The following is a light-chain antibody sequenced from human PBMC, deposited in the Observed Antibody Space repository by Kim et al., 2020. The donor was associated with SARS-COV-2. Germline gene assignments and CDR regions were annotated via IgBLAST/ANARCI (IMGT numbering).Light chain of an antibody. V-gene: IGKV3-20*01. Sequence: SPGERATLSCRASQTVNSRYLAWYQQTPGQATRLLIYGASTRAAGIPDRFSGSGSGTDFTLTINRLEPEDFAVYYCHQYGSSPWTSGHGTKVDIK. J-gene: IGKJ1*01. CDR3: HQYGSSPWT. CDR1: QTVNSRY. CDR2: GAS.